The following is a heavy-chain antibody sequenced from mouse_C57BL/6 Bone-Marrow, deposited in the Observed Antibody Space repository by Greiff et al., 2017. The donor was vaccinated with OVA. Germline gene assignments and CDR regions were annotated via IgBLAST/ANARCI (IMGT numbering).Heavy chain of an antibody. CDR3: ALVITTVVATPNWYFDV. J-gene: IGHJ1*03. Sequence: EVHLVESGAELVKPGASVKLSCTASGFNIKDYYMHWVKQRTEQGLEWIGRIDPEDGETKYAPKFQGKATITADTSSNTAYLQLSSLTSEDTAGYYCALVITTVVATPNWYFDVWGTGTTVTVSS. CDR1: GFNIKDYY. D-gene: IGHD1-1*01. V-gene: IGHV14-2*01. CDR2: IDPEDGET.